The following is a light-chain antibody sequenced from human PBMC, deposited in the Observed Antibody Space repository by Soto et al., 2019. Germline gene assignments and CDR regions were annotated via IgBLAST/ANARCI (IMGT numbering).Light chain of an antibody. J-gene: IGLJ1*01. CDR3: AAWDDSLSGYV. Sequence: QSVLTQPPSASGTPRQRVTISCSESSSNIGSNYVYWYQQLPGTAPKLLIYRNNQRPSGVPDRFSGSKSGTSASLAISGLRSEDEADYYCAAWDDSLSGYVFGTGTKVTVL. V-gene: IGLV1-47*01. CDR2: RNN. CDR1: SSNIGSNY.